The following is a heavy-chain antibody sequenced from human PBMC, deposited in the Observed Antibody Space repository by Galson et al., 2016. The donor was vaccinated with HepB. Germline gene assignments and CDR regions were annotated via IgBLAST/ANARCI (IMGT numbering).Heavy chain of an antibody. CDR3: AKERLVRRIFAH. CDR2: ISTRRTT. J-gene: IGHJ4*02. Sequence: SLRLSCAASGFVFSNFGLSWVRQAPGKGLEWVASISTRRTTYYSDSVQGRFTISRDNSNNTLYLQMNGLKAEDTAVYYCAKERLVRRIFAHWGRGTLLTVSS. CDR1: GFVFSNFG. V-gene: IGHV3-23*01. D-gene: IGHD1-1*01.